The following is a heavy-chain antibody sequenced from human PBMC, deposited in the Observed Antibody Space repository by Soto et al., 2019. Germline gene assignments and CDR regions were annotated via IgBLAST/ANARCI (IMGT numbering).Heavy chain of an antibody. CDR1: GGTFSSYA. V-gene: IGHV1-69*06. CDR3: AREGYSINWFDP. Sequence: SVKVSCKASGGTFSSYAISWVRQAPGQGLEWMGGIIPIFGTANYAQKFQGRVTITADKSTSTAYMELSSLRSEDTAVYYCAREGYSINWFDPSGQGPMVTVSS. D-gene: IGHD6-13*01. J-gene: IGHJ5*02. CDR2: IIPIFGTA.